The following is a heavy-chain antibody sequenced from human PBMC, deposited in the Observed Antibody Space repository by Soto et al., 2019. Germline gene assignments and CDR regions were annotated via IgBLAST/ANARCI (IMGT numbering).Heavy chain of an antibody. Sequence: SGGGLVQPGGSLRLSCAASGVSFSAFWMSWVRQIPGTGLEWVANINQDGSEKQYVDSVKGRFTISRDNAKNSLFLQMNSLRAEDSAVYYCARDRGWNIVVIPASFDLWGRGALVSVSS. CDR3: ARDRGWNIVVIPASFDL. J-gene: IGHJ4*02. V-gene: IGHV3-7*01. D-gene: IGHD2-15*01. CDR2: INQDGSEK. CDR1: GVSFSAFW.